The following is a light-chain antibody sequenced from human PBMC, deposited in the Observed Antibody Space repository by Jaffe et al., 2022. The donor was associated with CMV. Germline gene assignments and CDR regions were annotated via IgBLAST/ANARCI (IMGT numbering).Light chain of an antibody. CDR1: SGHSRYA. Sequence: QLVLTQSPSASASLGASIKLTCTLSSGHSRYAIAWHQQQPEKGPRYLMKLNSDGSHTKGDGIPDRFSGSSSGAERYLTISSLQSEDEADYYCQTWDIGLWVFGGGTKLTVL. V-gene: IGLV4-69*01. CDR2: LNSDGSH. CDR3: QTWDIGLWV. J-gene: IGLJ3*02.